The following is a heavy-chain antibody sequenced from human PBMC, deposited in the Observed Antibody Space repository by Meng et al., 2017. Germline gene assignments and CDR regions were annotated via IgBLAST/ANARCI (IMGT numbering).Heavy chain of an antibody. CDR1: GFTFSSYA. Sequence: GESLKISCAASGFTFSSYAMSWVRQAPGKGLEWVSAISGSGGSTYYADSVKGRFTISRDNSKNTLYLQMNSLRAEDTAVYYCARGYAVAGNFDYWGQGTLVTVSS. J-gene: IGHJ4*02. V-gene: IGHV3-23*01. CDR2: ISGSGGST. CDR3: ARGYAVAGNFDY. D-gene: IGHD6-19*01.